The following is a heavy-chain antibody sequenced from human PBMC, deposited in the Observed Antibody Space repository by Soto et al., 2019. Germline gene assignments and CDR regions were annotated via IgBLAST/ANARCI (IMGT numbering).Heavy chain of an antibody. V-gene: IGHV4-30-4*01. CDR3: ARESVRQQLAYYFDY. Sequence: SETLSLTCSVSGGSIRSGDYYWSWIRQPPGKGLEWIGYIYYSGSTYYNPSLKSRVTISVDTSKNQFSLQLNSVTPEDTAVYYCARESVRQQLAYYFDYWAQGTLVTVSS. CDR2: IYYSGST. D-gene: IGHD6-13*01. J-gene: IGHJ4*02. CDR1: GGSIRSGDYY.